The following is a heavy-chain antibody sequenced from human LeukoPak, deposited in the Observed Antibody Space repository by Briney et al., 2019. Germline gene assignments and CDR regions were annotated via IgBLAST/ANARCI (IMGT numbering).Heavy chain of an antibody. D-gene: IGHD5-24*01. Sequence: GGSLRVSCAASGFTFSSYSMNWVRQAPGKGLEWVSFISSTSTYIYYADSVKGRFTISRDNAKNSLFLQMNSLRAEDTAVYYCARDPLEGSWYFDLWGRGTLVTVSS. CDR3: ARDPLEGSWYFDL. CDR2: ISSTSTYI. CDR1: GFTFSSYS. J-gene: IGHJ2*01. V-gene: IGHV3-21*01.